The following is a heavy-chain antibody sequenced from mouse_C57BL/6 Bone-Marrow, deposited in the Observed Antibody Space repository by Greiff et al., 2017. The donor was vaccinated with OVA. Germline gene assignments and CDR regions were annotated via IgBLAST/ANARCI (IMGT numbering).Heavy chain of an antibody. CDR2: IDPENGDT. CDR1: GFNIKDDY. Sequence: EVQLQQSGAELVRPGASVKLSCTASGFNIKDDYMHWVKQRPEQGLEWIGWIDPENGDTEYASKFQGKATITADTSSNTAYLQLSSLTSEDTAVYYCTTPPLTTAYWYFDVWGTGTTVTVSS. V-gene: IGHV14-4*01. D-gene: IGHD1-2*01. CDR3: TTPPLTTAYWYFDV. J-gene: IGHJ1*03.